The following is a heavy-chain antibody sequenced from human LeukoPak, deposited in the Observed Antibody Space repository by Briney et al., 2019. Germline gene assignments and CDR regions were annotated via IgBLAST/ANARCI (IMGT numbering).Heavy chain of an antibody. CDR3: ARGAKGYWYFDL. V-gene: IGHV3-74*01. Sequence: PGGSLRLSCAASGFTFSSYWMHWVRQAPGKGLVWVSRVNVDGNTYYADSVKGRFTVSRDNAENTLYLQVNSLGDEDTAVYYCARGAKGYWYFDLWGRGTLVTVSS. J-gene: IGHJ2*01. CDR1: GFTFSSYW. CDR2: VNVDGNT.